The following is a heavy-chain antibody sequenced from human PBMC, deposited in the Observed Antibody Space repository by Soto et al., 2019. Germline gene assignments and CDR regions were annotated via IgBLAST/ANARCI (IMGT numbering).Heavy chain of an antibody. CDR2: INPSGGTT. CDR1: GYTFTRYN. CDR3: ARVRGGGSEYFFDY. D-gene: IGHD2-15*01. Sequence: GASVKVSCKASGYTFTRYNVHWVRQAPGQGLEWMAIINPSGGTTYYVQKFEGRVTLTTDTSTSTVYMELSSLRSDDTAMYYCARVRGGGSEYFFDYWGQGTLVTVSS. J-gene: IGHJ4*02. V-gene: IGHV1-46*01.